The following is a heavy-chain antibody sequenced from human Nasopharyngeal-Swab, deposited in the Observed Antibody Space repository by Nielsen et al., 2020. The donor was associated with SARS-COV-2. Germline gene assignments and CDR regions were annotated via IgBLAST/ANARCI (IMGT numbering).Heavy chain of an antibody. CDR2: ISGSGGST. CDR1: GFTFSSYA. D-gene: IGHD6-13*01. J-gene: IGHJ4*02. CDR3: AKGGSSSWYSGFDY. V-gene: IGHV3-23*01. Sequence: GGSLRLSCAASGFTFSSYAMSWVRQAPGKGLEWVSAISGSGGSTSYADSVKGRFTISRDNSKNTLYLQMSSLRAEDTAVYYCAKGGSSSWYSGFDYWGQGTLVTVSS.